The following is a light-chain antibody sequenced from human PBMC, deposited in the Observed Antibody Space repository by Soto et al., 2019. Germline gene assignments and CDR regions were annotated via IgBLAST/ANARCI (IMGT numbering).Light chain of an antibody. J-gene: IGKJ1*01. V-gene: IGKV1-5*03. CDR1: QDIIRH. Sequence: DIQMTQSPSSVSASVGDRITITGRASQDIIRHLNWYQHKPGKAPKFLIYMASSLENGVPSRFSGSGSGTEFTLTISSLQPDDFATYVCQQYVKYPVTFGQGTKVDIK. CDR2: MAS. CDR3: QQYVKYPVT.